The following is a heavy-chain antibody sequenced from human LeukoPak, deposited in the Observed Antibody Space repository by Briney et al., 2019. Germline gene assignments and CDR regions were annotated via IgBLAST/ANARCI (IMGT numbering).Heavy chain of an antibody. J-gene: IGHJ3*02. CDR3: AKSNGYGLIDI. D-gene: IGHD3-22*01. CDR2: IFYSGST. Sequence: PSETLSLTCTVPGGSISSYYWGWVRQPPGKALEWIENIFYSGSTYYSPSLKSRVTISLDTSRNQFSLKLNSVTAADTAVYYCAKSNGYGLIDIWGQGTMVTVSS. V-gene: IGHV4-59*12. CDR1: GGSISSYY.